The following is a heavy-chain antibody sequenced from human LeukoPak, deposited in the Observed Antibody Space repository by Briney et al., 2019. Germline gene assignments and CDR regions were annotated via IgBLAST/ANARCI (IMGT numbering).Heavy chain of an antibody. CDR3: ARVRAGYCTSTSCYTGMDV. V-gene: IGHV3-30*03. CDR1: GFTFSSYW. J-gene: IGHJ6*02. D-gene: IGHD2-2*01. Sequence: QSGGSLRLSCAASGFTFSSYWMNWARQAPGKGLEWVALISYDGSNEYYADSVRGRFTISRDNSKFTLYMQMNSLRAEDTAVYYCARVRAGYCTSTSCYTGMDVWGQGTTVTVSS. CDR2: ISYDGSNE.